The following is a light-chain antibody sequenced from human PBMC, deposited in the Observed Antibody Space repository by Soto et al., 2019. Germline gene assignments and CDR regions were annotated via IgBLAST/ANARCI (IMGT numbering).Light chain of an antibody. CDR2: GAS. CDR1: QSVSGRY. Sequence: GESVDLGCRASQSVSGRYLAWYQQKPGQAPRLLIYGASSRATGIPDRFSGGGAGTDFTLTRSRHEPGAFLLYYGHQCSASPSTIDLGTRLEIK. CDR3: HQCSASPST. V-gene: IGKV3-20*01. J-gene: IGKJ5*01.